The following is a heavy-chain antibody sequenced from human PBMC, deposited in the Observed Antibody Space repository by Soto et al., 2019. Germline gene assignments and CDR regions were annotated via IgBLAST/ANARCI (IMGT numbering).Heavy chain of an antibody. J-gene: IGHJ4*02. CDR2: ISGSGGST. D-gene: IGHD4-17*01. Sequence: VGSLRLSCAASGFTLSSYAMSWVRQAPGKGLEWVSAISGSGGSTYYADSVKGRFTISRDNSKNTLYLQMNSLRAEDTAVYYCAKDFVDYGEAPDYWGQGTLVTVSS. CDR1: GFTLSSYA. V-gene: IGHV3-23*01. CDR3: AKDFVDYGEAPDY.